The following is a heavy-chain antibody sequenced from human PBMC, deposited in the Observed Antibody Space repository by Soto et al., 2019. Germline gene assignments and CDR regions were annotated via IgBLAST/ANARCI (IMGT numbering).Heavy chain of an antibody. D-gene: IGHD3-3*01. Sequence: EVQLVESGGGLVQPGGSLRLSCAASGFTFSSYWMHWVRQAPGKGLVWVSRINSDGSSTSYADSVKGRFTISRDNAKNTLDLQMNSLRAEDTAVYYCARGYSFDYDFWSGPPPVYWGQGTLVTVSS. CDR1: GFTFSSYW. V-gene: IGHV3-74*01. CDR3: ARGYSFDYDFWSGPPPVY. CDR2: INSDGSST. J-gene: IGHJ4*02.